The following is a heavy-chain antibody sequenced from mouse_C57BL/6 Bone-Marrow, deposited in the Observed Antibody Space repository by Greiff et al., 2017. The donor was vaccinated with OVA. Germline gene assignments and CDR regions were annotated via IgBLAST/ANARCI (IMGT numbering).Heavy chain of an antibody. Sequence: EVKLVESGGGLVQPGGSLSLSCAASGFTFTDYYMSWVRQPPGKALEWLGFLRNKANGYTTEYSASVKGRFTISRDNSQSLLYLQMNALRAEDSATYYCAKYTGGGFAYWGQGTLVTVSA. CDR2: LRNKANGYTT. V-gene: IGHV7-3*01. CDR1: GFTFTDYY. J-gene: IGHJ3*01. D-gene: IGHD3-1*01. CDR3: AKYTGGGFAY.